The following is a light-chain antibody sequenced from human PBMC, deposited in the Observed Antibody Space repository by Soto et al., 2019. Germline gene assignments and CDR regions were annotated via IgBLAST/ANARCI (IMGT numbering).Light chain of an antibody. CDR3: QQYCGSPWR. CDR2: GAS. CDR1: QSVSRNY. V-gene: IGKV3-20*01. Sequence: EIALTQSPGTLSLSPGERATLSCRASQSVSRNYVAWYQQILGQAPRLRLYGASSRATVAPDRFSGSGSGTDFTITISILEPEDFAVYYCQQYCGSPWRFGKGTKVEVK. J-gene: IGKJ1*01.